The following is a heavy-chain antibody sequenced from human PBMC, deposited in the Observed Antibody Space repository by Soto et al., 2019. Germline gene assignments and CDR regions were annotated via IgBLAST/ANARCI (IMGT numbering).Heavy chain of an antibody. Sequence: QVQLVESGGGVVQPGRSLRLSCAASGFTFSSYGMFWVRQAPGKGLEWVAVISYDGTETKYADSVKGRFTISRDISKKTLLLQMSSLRAEDTAMYFCVKTSSWISPWLDHWGRGTLVTVSS. CDR3: VKTSSWISPWLDH. D-gene: IGHD6-13*01. CDR1: GFTFSSYG. CDR2: ISYDGTET. V-gene: IGHV3-30*18. J-gene: IGHJ5*02.